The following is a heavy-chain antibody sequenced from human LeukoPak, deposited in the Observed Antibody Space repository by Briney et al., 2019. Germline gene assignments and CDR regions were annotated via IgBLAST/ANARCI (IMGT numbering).Heavy chain of an antibody. CDR1: GGSISSSSYY. CDR3: ARSPGEGYYYYYYMDV. CDR2: IYYSGST. D-gene: IGHD7-27*01. Sequence: SETLSLICTVSGGSISSSSYYWGWMRQPPGKGLEWIGSIYYSGSTYYNPSLKSRVTISVDTSKNQFSLKLSSVTAADTAVYYCARSPGEGYYYYYYMDVWGKGTTVTVSS. J-gene: IGHJ6*03. V-gene: IGHV4-39*07.